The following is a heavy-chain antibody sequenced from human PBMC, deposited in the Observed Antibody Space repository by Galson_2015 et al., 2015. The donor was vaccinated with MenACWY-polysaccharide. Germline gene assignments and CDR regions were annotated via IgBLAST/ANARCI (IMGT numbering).Heavy chain of an antibody. V-gene: IGHV3-53*01. CDR1: FTVSRNY. D-gene: IGHD2/OR15-2a*01. Sequence: FTVSRNYMSWVRQAPGKGLEWVSIIYSGGSTYYADSVKGRFTISRDNSKNTLFLQMNSLRADDTAVYFCARGSNIWKYLDYWGQGALVTVPS. J-gene: IGHJ4*02. CDR3: ARGSNIWKYLDY. CDR2: IYSGGST.